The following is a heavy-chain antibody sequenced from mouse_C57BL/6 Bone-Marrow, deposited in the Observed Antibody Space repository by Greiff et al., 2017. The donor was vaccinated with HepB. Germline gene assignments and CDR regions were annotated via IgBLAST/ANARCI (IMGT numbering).Heavy chain of an antibody. D-gene: IGHD1-1*01. CDR2: ISSGGSYT. V-gene: IGHV5-6*01. Sequence: DVQLVESGGDLVKPGGSLKLSCAASGFTFSSYGMSWVRQTPDKRLEWVATISSGGSYTYYPDSVKGRFTISRDNAKNTLYLQMSSLKSEDTAMYYCARHYYGSSSFAYGGQGTLVTVSA. CDR3: ARHYYGSSSFAY. CDR1: GFTFSSYG. J-gene: IGHJ3*01.